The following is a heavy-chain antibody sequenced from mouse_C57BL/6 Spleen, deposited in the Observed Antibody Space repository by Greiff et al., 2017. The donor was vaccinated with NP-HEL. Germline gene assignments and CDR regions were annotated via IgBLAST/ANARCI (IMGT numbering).Heavy chain of an antibody. J-gene: IGHJ3*01. CDR2: ISSGSSTI. V-gene: IGHV5-17*01. D-gene: IGHD4-1*01. CDR1: GFTFSDYG. Sequence: EVKLMESGGGLVKPGGSLKLSCAASGFTFSDYGMHWVRQAPEKGLEWVAYISSGSSTIYYADTVKGRFTISRDNAKNTLFRQMTSLRSEDPAMYYCARRGGTEFAYWGQGTLVTVSA. CDR3: ARRGGTEFAY.